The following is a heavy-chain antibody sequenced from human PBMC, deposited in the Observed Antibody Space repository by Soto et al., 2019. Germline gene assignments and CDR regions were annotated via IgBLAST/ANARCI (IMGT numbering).Heavy chain of an antibody. Sequence: GESLKISCKGSGYSFTSYWISWVRQMPGKGLERMGRIDPSDSYTNYSPSFQGHVTISADKSITTAYLQWSSLKASDTAMYYCARHGYSYGLSFYYYYGMDVWGQGTTVTVSS. CDR3: ARHGYSYGLSFYYYYGMDV. J-gene: IGHJ6*02. D-gene: IGHD5-18*01. CDR2: IDPSDSYT. CDR1: GYSFTSYW. V-gene: IGHV5-10-1*01.